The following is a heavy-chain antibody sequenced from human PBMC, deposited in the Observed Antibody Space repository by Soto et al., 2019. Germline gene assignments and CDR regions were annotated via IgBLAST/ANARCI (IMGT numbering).Heavy chain of an antibody. D-gene: IGHD1-26*01. CDR2: IWYDGSVR. CDR3: ARGGKWELLLRL. J-gene: IGHJ4*02. V-gene: IGHV3-33*01. CDR1: GFSFSDYG. Sequence: QVQLVESGGGVVRPGTSLRLSCEGSGFSFSDYGMNWVRQAPGKGLEWVAVIWYDGSVRRYAASVKGRFTISRDISKNSLYLQMNSLRVEDTAVYFCARGGKWELLLRLWGQGTLVTVSS.